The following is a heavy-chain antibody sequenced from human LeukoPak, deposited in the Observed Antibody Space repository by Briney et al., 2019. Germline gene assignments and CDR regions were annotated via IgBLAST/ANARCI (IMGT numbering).Heavy chain of an antibody. J-gene: IGHJ4*02. D-gene: IGHD6-25*01. CDR3: AIAAGWDLGY. Sequence: GGSLRLSCAVSGFTSSRYWMSWVRQTPGKGLEWVADIKEDGSEENYVDSVKGRFTISRDNANNSLYLQMNSLRAEDTAVYYCAIAAGWDLGYWGQGTLVTVSS. V-gene: IGHV3-7*01. CDR1: GFTSSRYW. CDR2: IKEDGSEE.